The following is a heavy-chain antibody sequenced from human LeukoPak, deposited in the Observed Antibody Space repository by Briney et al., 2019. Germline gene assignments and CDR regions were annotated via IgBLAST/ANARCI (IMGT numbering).Heavy chain of an antibody. D-gene: IGHD2-2*01. CDR3: ARGGVVVTAAPFDY. CDR1: GYTFTSYY. V-gene: IGHV1-46*03. J-gene: IGHJ4*02. CDR2: INPSVGST. Sequence: ALVKVSCKASGYTFTSYYMHWVRQAPGQGLEWMGIINPSVGSTSYAQKSQGGVTMPSDTSTSTVYMELSSLRSEDTAVYYCARGGVVVTAAPFDYWGQGTLVPVSS.